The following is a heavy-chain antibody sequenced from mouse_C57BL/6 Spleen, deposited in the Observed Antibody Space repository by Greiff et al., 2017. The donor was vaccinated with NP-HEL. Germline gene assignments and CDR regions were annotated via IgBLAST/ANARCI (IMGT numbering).Heavy chain of an antibody. D-gene: IGHD2-4*01. Sequence: VQLQQSGPGLVKPSQSLSLTCSVTGYSITSGYYWNWIRQFPGNKLEWMGYISYDGSNNYNPPIKNRISITHETSKNQFFLKLNSVTTEDTATYYCARGDYDYGGDWYFDVWGTGTTVTVSS. J-gene: IGHJ1*03. CDR1: GYSITSGYY. CDR2: ISYDGSN. V-gene: IGHV3-6*01. CDR3: ARGDYDYGGDWYFDV.